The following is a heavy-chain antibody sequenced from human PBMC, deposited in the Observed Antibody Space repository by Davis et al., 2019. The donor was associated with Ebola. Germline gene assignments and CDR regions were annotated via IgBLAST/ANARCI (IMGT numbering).Heavy chain of an antibody. J-gene: IGHJ4*02. V-gene: IGHV1-2*06. CDR1: GYTFTGYY. CDR2: INPNSGGT. Sequence: ASVKVSCKASGYTFTGYYMHWVRQAPGQGLEWMGRINPNSGGTNYAQKFQGRVTMTRDTSISTAYMELSRLRSDDTAVYYCARTFVGGWLFDYWGQGTLVTVSS. D-gene: IGHD1-26*01. CDR3: ARTFVGGWLFDY.